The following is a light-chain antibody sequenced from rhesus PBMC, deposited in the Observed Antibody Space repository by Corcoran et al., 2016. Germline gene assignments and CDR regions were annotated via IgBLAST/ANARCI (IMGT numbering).Light chain of an antibody. V-gene: IGKV1-22*01. J-gene: IGKJ3*01. CDR3: QQYSRRPFT. Sequence: DIQMTQSPSSLSASVGDTVTITCRASQGISSWLAWYQQKPGKTPKLLSYKASRLQSGVPSTVSGSGSWTDCTLTISSLQSEDFATYYCQQYSRRPFTFGPGTKLDIK. CDR2: KAS. CDR1: QGISSW.